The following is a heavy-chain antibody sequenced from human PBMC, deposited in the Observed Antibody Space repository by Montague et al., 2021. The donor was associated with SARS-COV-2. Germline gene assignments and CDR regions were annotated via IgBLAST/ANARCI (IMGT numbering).Heavy chain of an antibody. CDR3: ARIPYGDVI. Sequence: SLRLSCAASGFTVSSNYMSWVRQAPGKGLEWVSVIYSGGSTYYADSVKGRFTISRDNSKNTLYLQMSSLRAEDTAVYHCARIPYGDVIWGQGTLVTVSS. CDR1: GFTVSSNY. V-gene: IGHV3-53*01. D-gene: IGHD2-21*01. CDR2: IYSGGST. J-gene: IGHJ4*02.